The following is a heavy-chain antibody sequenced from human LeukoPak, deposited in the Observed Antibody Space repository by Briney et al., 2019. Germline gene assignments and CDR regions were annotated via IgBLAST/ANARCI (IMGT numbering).Heavy chain of an antibody. CDR1: GFTVSSNY. D-gene: IGHD3-3*01. Sequence: PGGSLRLSCAASGFTVSSNYMSWVRQAPGKGLEWVSVIYSGGSTYYADSVKGRFTISRDNSKNTLYLQMNSLRAEDTAVYYCARAVGYDFWSGYYTDAFDIWGQGTMVTVSS. J-gene: IGHJ3*02. CDR2: IYSGGST. CDR3: ARAVGYDFWSGYYTDAFDI. V-gene: IGHV3-53*01.